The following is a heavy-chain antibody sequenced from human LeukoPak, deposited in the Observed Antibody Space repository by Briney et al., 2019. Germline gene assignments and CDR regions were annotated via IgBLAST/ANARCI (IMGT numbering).Heavy chain of an antibody. Sequence: GGSLRLSCAASGFTFSSYGMHWVRQAPGKGLEWVAVIWYDGSNKYYADSVKGRFTISRDNAKNSLYLQMNSLRAEDTAVYYCARTNFDYWGQGTLVTVSS. CDR2: IWYDGSNK. CDR1: GFTFSSYG. CDR3: ARTNFDY. J-gene: IGHJ4*02. V-gene: IGHV3-33*01.